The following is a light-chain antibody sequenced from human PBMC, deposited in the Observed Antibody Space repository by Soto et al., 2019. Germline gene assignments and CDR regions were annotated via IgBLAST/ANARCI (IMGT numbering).Light chain of an antibody. CDR2: AAS. CDR1: QGIRND. V-gene: IGKV1-17*01. Sequence: DIQMTQSPSSLSASVGDRVTITCRASQGIRNDVGWYQQKPGKAPKRLIYAASSLQSGVQSRFSGSGSGTEFTLTISSLQPEDFATYYCLQHNSYPRTFGQGTNVEIK. CDR3: LQHNSYPRT. J-gene: IGKJ1*01.